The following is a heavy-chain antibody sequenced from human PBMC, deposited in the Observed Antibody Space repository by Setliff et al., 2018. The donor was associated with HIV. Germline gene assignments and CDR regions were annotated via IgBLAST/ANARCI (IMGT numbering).Heavy chain of an antibody. D-gene: IGHD2-15*01. J-gene: IGHJ4*02. CDR2: INPSGGNTD. CDR1: GHTFNSFY. V-gene: IGHV1-46*02. CDR3: ARSPYCTGGSCNSRRSIDS. Sequence: ASVKVSCKPSGHTFNSFYLHWVRQAPGQGLEWMAMINPSGGNTDHYAQRFQGRLSMTRDTSTGTVYLELSSLTSEDSAVYYCARSPYCTGGSCNSRRSIDSWGQGALVTVSS.